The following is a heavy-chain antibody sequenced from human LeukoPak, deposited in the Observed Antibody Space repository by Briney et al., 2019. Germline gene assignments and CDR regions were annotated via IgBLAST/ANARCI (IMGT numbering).Heavy chain of an antibody. J-gene: IGHJ4*02. D-gene: IGHD3-10*01. CDR3: AKGSGFWGQSSDY. Sequence: PGGSLRLSCAASGFTFSSYWMSWVRQAPGKGLEWVSDISGSGGSTYYADSVKGRFTTSRDNSKNTLYLQMNSLRAEDTAVYHCAKGSGFWGQSSDYWGQGTLVTVSS. CDR2: ISGSGGST. CDR1: GFTFSSYW. V-gene: IGHV3-23*01.